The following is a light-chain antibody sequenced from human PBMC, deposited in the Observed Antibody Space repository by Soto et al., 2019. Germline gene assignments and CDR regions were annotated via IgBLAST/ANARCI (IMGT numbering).Light chain of an antibody. J-gene: IGKJ1*01. CDR1: QSVSSSY. CDR3: QQYGTSPWT. CDR2: GAS. V-gene: IGKV3-20*01. Sequence: EIVLTQSPGTLSLSPGERATPSCRASQSVSSSYLAWYQQKPGQAPRLLIYGASTRATGIPDRFSGSGSGTDFTLTIGRLEPGDFAVYYCQQYGTSPWTFGQGTKVDIK.